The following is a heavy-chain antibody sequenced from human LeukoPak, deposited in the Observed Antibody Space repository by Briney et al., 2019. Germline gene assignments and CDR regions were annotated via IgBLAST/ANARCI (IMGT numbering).Heavy chain of an antibody. J-gene: IGHJ4*02. V-gene: IGHV4-59*01. CDR1: GGSISSYY. Sequence: SETLSLTCTVSGGSISSYYWSWIRQPPGKGLEWIGYIYYSGSTNYNPSLKSRVTISVDTFKNQFSLKLSSVTAADTAVYYCARAGRRAAAGTDYWGQGTLVTVSS. D-gene: IGHD6-13*01. CDR2: IYYSGST. CDR3: ARAGRRAAAGTDY.